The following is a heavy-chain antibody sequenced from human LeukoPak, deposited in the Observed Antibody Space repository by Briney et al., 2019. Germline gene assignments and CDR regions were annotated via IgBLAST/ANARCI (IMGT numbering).Heavy chain of an antibody. J-gene: IGHJ4*02. CDR2: IYSGGST. V-gene: IGHV3-66*01. Sequence: GGSLILSCAASGFTVSINYMSWVRQAPGKGLELVSVIYSGGSTYYADSVKGRFTISRDNSKNTLYLQMNSLRAEDTAVYYCARAGLYYYGSGSPPPFDYWGQGTLVTVSS. CDR1: GFTVSINY. D-gene: IGHD3-10*01. CDR3: ARAGLYYYGSGSPPPFDY.